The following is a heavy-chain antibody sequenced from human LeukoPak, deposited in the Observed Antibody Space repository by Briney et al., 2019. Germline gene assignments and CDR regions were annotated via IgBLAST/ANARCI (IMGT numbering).Heavy chain of an antibody. V-gene: IGHV3-30*18. J-gene: IGHJ4*02. CDR2: ISYDGSNK. D-gene: IGHD3-9*01. CDR1: GFTFSSYG. CDR3: AKDVGGVYLRHFDWSAKGAFDY. Sequence: GGSLRLSCAASGFTFSSYGMHWVRQAPGKGLEWVAVISYDGSNKYYADSVKGRFTISRDNSKNTLYLQMNSLRAEDTAVYYCAKDVGGVYLRHFDWSAKGAFDYWGQGTLVTVSS.